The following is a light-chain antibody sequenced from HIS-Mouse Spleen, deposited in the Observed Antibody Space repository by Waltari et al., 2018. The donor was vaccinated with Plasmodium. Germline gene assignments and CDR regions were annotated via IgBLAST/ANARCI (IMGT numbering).Light chain of an antibody. V-gene: IGLV3-10*01. Sequence: SYELTQPPSVSVSPGQTARITSSGDALPKNYAYWYQQNSGQDPVLVIYEDSKRPPGIPERFSGSSSGTMATLTISGAQVEDEADYYCYSTDSSGNHRVFGGGTKLTVL. CDR1: ALPKNY. J-gene: IGLJ3*02. CDR2: EDS. CDR3: YSTDSSGNHRV.